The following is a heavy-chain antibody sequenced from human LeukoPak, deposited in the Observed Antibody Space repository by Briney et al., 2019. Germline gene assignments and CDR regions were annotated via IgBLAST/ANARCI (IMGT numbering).Heavy chain of an antibody. Sequence: GGSLRLSCGVSGFIFSSSSMNWVRQAPGRGLDWVSYISSSGSSIYYADSVKGRFTISRDNAKKSLYLQMHSLRAEDTAVYYCARDSHKFDSSGYYPDAFDIWGQGTMVTVSS. V-gene: IGHV3-48*04. J-gene: IGHJ3*02. CDR1: GFIFSSSS. CDR3: ARDSHKFDSSGYYPDAFDI. D-gene: IGHD3-22*01. CDR2: ISSSGSSI.